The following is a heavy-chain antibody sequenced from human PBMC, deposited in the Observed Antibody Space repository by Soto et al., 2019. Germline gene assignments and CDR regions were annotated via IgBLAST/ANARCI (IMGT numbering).Heavy chain of an antibody. CDR1: GFTFSSYW. CDR2: IKQDGSEK. J-gene: IGHJ6*02. V-gene: IGHV3-7*01. Sequence: RLSCAASGFTFSSYWMSWVRQAPGKGLEWVANIKQDGSEKYYVDSVKGRFTISRDNAKNSLYLQMNSLRAEDTAVYYCARDLYSSSWYFSYYYGMDVWGQGTTVTAP. CDR3: ARDLYSSSWYFSYYYGMDV. D-gene: IGHD6-13*01.